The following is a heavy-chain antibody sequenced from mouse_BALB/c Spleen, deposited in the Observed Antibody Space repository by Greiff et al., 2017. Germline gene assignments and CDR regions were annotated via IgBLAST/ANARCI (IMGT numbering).Heavy chain of an antibody. V-gene: IGHV1-69*02. CDR3: TRRSYYGNYEEYFDY. Sequence: QVQLQQPGAELVRPGASVKLSCKASGYTFTSYWINWVKQRPGQGLEWIGNIYPSGSYTNYNQKFKDKATLTVDKSSSTAYMQLSSPTSEDSAVYYCTRRSYYGNYEEYFDYWGQGTTLTVSS. J-gene: IGHJ2*01. D-gene: IGHD2-1*01. CDR2: IYPSGSYT. CDR1: GYTFTSYW.